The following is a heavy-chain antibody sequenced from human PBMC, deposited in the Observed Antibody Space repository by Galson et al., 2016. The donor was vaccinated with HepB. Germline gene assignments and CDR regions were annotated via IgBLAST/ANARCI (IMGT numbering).Heavy chain of an antibody. V-gene: IGHV3-53*01. CDR1: GFTVRSNY. D-gene: IGHD3-3*01. CDR2: IYSGGYT. CDR3: ARSYYDFWSGLGY. Sequence: SLRLSCAASGFTVRSNYMTWVRQAPGQGLEWVSVIYSGGYTYYADSVKGRFIISRDDSKNTVYLQMNSLRAEDTAVYYCARSYYDFWSGLGYWGQGTLVTGSS. J-gene: IGHJ4*02.